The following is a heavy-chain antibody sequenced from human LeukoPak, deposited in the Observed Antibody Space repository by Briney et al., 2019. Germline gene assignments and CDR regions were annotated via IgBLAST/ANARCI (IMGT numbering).Heavy chain of an antibody. CDR3: ARPPTFYCSSTSCPYYFDY. D-gene: IGHD2-2*01. CDR2: TSGSGDRT. J-gene: IGHJ4*02. CDR1: GFTFSSYA. V-gene: IGHV3-23*01. Sequence: TGGSLRLSCVASGFTFSSYAMTWVRQAPGKGLEWVSGTSGSGDRTYYADSVEGRFTISRDNSKNTLYLQMSSLRAEDTAVYYCARPPTFYCSSTSCPYYFDYWGQGTLVTVSS.